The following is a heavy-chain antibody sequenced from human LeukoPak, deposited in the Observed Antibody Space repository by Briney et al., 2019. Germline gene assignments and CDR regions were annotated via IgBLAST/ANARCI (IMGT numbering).Heavy chain of an antibody. CDR1: GFTVSSNY. Sequence: GGSLRLSCAASGFTVSSNYMSWVRQAPGKGLEWVSIIHSVDNIYYADSVKGRFTISRDNSKNTLYLQMKNLRAEDTAVYYCATSGYFYRGAFDYWGQGTLVTVSS. V-gene: IGHV3-53*01. CDR3: ATSGYFYRGAFDY. CDR2: IHSVDNI. D-gene: IGHD3-22*01. J-gene: IGHJ4*02.